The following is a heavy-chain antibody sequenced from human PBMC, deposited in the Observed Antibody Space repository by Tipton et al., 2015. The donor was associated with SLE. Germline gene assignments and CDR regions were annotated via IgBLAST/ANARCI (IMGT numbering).Heavy chain of an antibody. CDR3: ARETVTGPSYYFDY. V-gene: IGHV1-18*01. Sequence: QSGAEVKKTGASVKVSCKTSGYTFTKYGISWIRQAPGQGLEWLGWINTYNGNTNYAQKLQGRVTMTTDTSTTTAYLELTSLRSDDSALYYCARETVTGPSYYFDYWGQGNLVTVSS. J-gene: IGHJ4*02. CDR2: INTYNGNT. CDR1: GYTFTKYG. D-gene: IGHD4-17*01.